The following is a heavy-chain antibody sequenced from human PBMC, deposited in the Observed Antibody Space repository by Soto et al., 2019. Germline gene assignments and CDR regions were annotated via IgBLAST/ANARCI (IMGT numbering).Heavy chain of an antibody. CDR3: AKDTYFRDSSGYYVFDY. V-gene: IGHV1-3*01. CDR2: INAGNGHT. D-gene: IGHD3-22*01. CDR1: GYTFTSYA. Sequence: ASVKVSCKASGYTFTSYAMHWVRQAPGQRLEWMGWINAGNGHTKYSQKFQGRVTITRDTSASTAYMELSSLRSEDTAVYHCAKDTYFRDSSGYYVFDYWGPGTQVTVSS. J-gene: IGHJ4*02.